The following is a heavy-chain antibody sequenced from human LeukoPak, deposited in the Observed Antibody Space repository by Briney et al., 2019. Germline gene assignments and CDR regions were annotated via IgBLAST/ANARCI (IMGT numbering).Heavy chain of an antibody. Sequence: PSETRSLTCTVSGGSISSYYWSWIRQPPGKGLEWIGSIYFSGSTNYNPSLMRRVTISVDTSKKQFSLKLISLPAADTAKYYCARDYCSSTSCHAAKNWFDPWGQGTLVTVSS. CDR2: IYFSGST. V-gene: IGHV4-59*01. CDR3: ARDYCSSTSCHAAKNWFDP. J-gene: IGHJ5*02. D-gene: IGHD2-2*01. CDR1: GGSISSYY.